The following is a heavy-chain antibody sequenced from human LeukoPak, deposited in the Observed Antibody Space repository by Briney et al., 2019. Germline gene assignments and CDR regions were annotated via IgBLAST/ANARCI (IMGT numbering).Heavy chain of an antibody. CDR3: ARNSADRPYYYMDV. D-gene: IGHD2-2*01. V-gene: IGHV4-34*01. Sequence: KPSETLSLTCAVYGGSFSGHYWSWIRQPPGKGLEWIGEINHSGYIDYNPSLKSRVTVSVDTSKNKFSLKLSSVTAADTAVYYRARNSADRPYYYMDVWGKGTTVTVSS. CDR1: GGSFSGHY. CDR2: INHSGYI. J-gene: IGHJ6*03.